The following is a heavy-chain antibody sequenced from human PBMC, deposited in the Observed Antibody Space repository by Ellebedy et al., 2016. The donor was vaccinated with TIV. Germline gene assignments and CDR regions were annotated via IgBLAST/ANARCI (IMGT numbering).Heavy chain of an antibody. D-gene: IGHD4-17*01. V-gene: IGHV4-39*07. Sequence: MPSETLSLTCSVSGVSISSSSDHWGCIRQPPGKGLEWIGSVDYSGRAYNNQSLKSRVTSSVDTSKNQFSLKLTSVTAADTAVYFCARDSDGDYTSFDLWGRGALVIVSS. CDR3: ARDSDGDYTSFDL. CDR1: GVSISSSSDH. J-gene: IGHJ2*01. CDR2: VDYSGRA.